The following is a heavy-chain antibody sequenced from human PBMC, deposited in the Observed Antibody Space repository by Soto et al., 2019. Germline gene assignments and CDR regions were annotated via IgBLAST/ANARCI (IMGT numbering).Heavy chain of an antibody. CDR1: GFTFTSSA. V-gene: IGHV1-58*01. Sequence: SVKVSCKASGFTFTSSAVQWVRQARGQRLEWIGWIVVGSGNTNYAQKFQERVTITRDMSTSTEYMELSSLRSEDTAVYYCAAQTRIAVAGTVDYWGQGTLVTVYS. CDR2: IVVGSGNT. CDR3: AAQTRIAVAGTVDY. D-gene: IGHD6-19*01. J-gene: IGHJ4*02.